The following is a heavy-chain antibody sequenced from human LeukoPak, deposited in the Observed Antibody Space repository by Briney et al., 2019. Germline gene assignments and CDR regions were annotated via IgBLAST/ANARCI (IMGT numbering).Heavy chain of an antibody. CDR2: IKEDGSIQ. Sequence: GGSLRLSCVASGFTFSSYWMNWVRQAPGKGLEWLANIKEDGSIQYYLDSVRGRFTISRDNAKTSVYLHLNSLRADDTAAYYCARDVWTGVAVSDYWGQGTLVTVSS. CDR1: GFTFSSYW. CDR3: ARDVWTGVAVSDY. J-gene: IGHJ4*02. V-gene: IGHV3-7*01. D-gene: IGHD6-19*01.